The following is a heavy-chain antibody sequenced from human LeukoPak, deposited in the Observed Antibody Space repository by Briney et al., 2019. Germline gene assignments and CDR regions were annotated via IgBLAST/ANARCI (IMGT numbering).Heavy chain of an antibody. V-gene: IGHV1-69*01. CDR3: ARGTAGWLQFLFDY. CDR2: IIPIFGTA. CDR1: GGTFSSYA. J-gene: IGHJ4*02. Sequence: SVKVSCKASGGTFSSYAISWVRQAPGQGLEWMGGIIPIFGTANYAQKFQGRVTITADESTGTAYMELSSLRSADTAVYYCARGTAGWLQFLFDYWGQGTLVTVS. D-gene: IGHD5-24*01.